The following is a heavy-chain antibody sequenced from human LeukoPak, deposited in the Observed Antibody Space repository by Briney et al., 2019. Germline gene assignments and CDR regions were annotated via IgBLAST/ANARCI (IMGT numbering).Heavy chain of an antibody. D-gene: IGHD2-15*01. CDR3: AKSAIYCSGGSCLDY. V-gene: IGHV3-9*03. CDR1: GFTFSSYA. Sequence: SGGSLRLSCAASGFTFSSYAMHWVRQAPGKGLEWVSGISWNSGSIGYADSVKGRFTISRDNAKNSLYLQMNSLRAEDMALYYCAKSAIYCSGGSCLDYWGQGTLVTVSS. CDR2: ISWNSGSI. J-gene: IGHJ4*02.